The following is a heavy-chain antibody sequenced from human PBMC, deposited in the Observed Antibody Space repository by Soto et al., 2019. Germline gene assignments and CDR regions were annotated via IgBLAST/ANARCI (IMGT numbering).Heavy chain of an antibody. Sequence: XETLSLTCSVSGCSISSFTYYWGWIRQPPGKGLEWIGTVYYNENTYYNPSLKSRVTITVDTAKNQFSLNLRSVTAADTAMYFCARRERYYGSPGWFDPWGPGTLVTVSS. CDR3: ARRERYYGSPGWFDP. D-gene: IGHD3-10*01. CDR1: GCSISSFTYY. J-gene: IGHJ5*02. V-gene: IGHV4-39*01. CDR2: VYYNENT.